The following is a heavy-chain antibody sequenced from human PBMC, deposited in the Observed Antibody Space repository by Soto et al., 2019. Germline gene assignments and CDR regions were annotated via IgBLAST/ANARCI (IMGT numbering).Heavy chain of an antibody. J-gene: IGHJ6*02. D-gene: IGHD6-13*01. CDR1: GYSFTDYH. CDR3: ARFLGHSTSWYLNGMDV. CDR2: INPKSGGT. Sequence: QVQLVQSGAEVKKPGASVKVSCKASGYSFTDYHIHWVRQATGQGLEWLGRINPKSGGTSTAQKFQGWVTMTTDTSISTASMELTRLTSDDTAIYYCARFLGHSTSWYLNGMDVWGQGTTVTVSS. V-gene: IGHV1-2*04.